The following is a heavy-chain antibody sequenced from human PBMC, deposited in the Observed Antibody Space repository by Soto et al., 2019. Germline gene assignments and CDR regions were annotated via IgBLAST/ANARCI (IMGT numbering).Heavy chain of an antibody. D-gene: IGHD2-15*01. Sequence: GGSLRLSCAASGFTFSSHWMSWVRQAPGKGLEWVANIKQDGSEKYYVDSVKGRFTISRDNAKNSLYLQMNSLRAEATAVYYCARDPGYCSGVSCYFSAYGMDVWGQGTTVTVSS. CDR2: IKQDGSEK. J-gene: IGHJ6*01. CDR1: GFTFSSHW. CDR3: ARDPGYCSGVSCYFSAYGMDV. V-gene: IGHV3-7*03.